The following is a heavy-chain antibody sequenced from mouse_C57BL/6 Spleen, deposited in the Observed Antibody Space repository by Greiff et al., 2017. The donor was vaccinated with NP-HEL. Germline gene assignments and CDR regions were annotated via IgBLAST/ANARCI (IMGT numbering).Heavy chain of an antibody. CDR3: ASYDYDRGAWFAY. D-gene: IGHD2-4*01. CDR2: ISSGGSYT. CDR1: GFTFSSYG. V-gene: IGHV5-6*02. Sequence: DVKLVESGGDLVKPGGSLKLSCAASGFTFSSYGMSWVRQTPDKRLEWVATISSGGSYTYYPDSVKGRFTISRDNAKNTLYLQMSSLKSEDTAMYYCASYDYDRGAWFAYWGQGTLVTVSA. J-gene: IGHJ3*01.